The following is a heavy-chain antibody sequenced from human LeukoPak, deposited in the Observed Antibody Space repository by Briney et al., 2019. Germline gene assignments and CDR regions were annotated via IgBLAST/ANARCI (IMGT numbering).Heavy chain of an antibody. CDR1: GFTVSSSH. Sequence: GGSLRLSCAASGFTVSSSHMTWVRQAVGKGLEWVAFIYSGGDTSYADSVKGRFTISRDNSKNTLYLQMNSLRAEDTAVYYCARVYNYVFDYWGQGTLVTVSS. CDR3: ARVYNYVFDY. CDR2: IYSGGDT. V-gene: IGHV3-53*01. D-gene: IGHD3-10*02. J-gene: IGHJ4*02.